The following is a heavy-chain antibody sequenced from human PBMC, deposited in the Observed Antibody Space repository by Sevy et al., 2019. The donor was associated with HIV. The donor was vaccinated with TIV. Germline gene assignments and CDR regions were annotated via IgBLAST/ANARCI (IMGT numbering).Heavy chain of an antibody. Sequence: GGSLRLSCAASGFTFSTYSMNWVRQAPGKGLEWVSSITTSSSYIYYADSVKGRFTISRDNAKNSLYLQMNSLRAEDTAVYYCARDLWFGEYSWGQGTLVTVSS. J-gene: IGHJ5*02. CDR2: ITTSSSYI. CDR3: ARDLWFGEYS. D-gene: IGHD3-10*01. V-gene: IGHV3-21*01. CDR1: GFTFSTYS.